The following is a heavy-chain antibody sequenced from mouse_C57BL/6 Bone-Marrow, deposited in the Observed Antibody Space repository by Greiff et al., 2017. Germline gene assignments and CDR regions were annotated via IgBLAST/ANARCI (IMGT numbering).Heavy chain of an antibody. CDR1: GYTFTSSW. CDR2: IYPGSGST. D-gene: IGHD2-4*01. Sequence: QVQLQQPGAELVKPGASVKMSCKASGYTFTSSWLTWVKQRPGQGLAWIGDIYPGSGSTNYNEKFKSKATLTVDTSSSTAYMQLSSLTSEDSAVYYCARTGDYDDYFDYWGQGTTLTVSS. V-gene: IGHV1-55*01. J-gene: IGHJ2*01. CDR3: ARTGDYDDYFDY.